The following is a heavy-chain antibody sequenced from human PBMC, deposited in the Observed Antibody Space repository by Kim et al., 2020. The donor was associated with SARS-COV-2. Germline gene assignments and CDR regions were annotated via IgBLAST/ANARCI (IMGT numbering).Heavy chain of an antibody. D-gene: IGHD3-9*01. CDR1: GFTFSSYS. CDR3: ARGRIDYDILTGYYILGAFES. CDR2: ISSSSSYL. J-gene: IGHJ3*02. Sequence: GGSLRLSCAASGFTFSSYSMNWVRQAPGKGLEWVSSISSSSSYLYYADSVKGRFTFSRDNAKNSLYLQMKSLRVEETAVYYCARGRIDYDILTGYYILGAFESWGQGTMVSVSS. V-gene: IGHV3-21*01.